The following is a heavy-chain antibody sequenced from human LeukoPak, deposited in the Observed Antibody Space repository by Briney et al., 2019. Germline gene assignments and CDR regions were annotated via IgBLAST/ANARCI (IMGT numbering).Heavy chain of an antibody. D-gene: IGHD3-22*01. J-gene: IGHJ4*02. Sequence: KPSETLSLTCTVSGGSISSSSYYWGWIRQPPGKGLEWIGSIYYSGSTYYNPSLKSRVTISVDTSKNQFSLKLSSVTAADTAVYYCARDLHQVDYFSEPQSGSYFDYWGQGTLVTVSS. CDR2: IYYSGST. CDR1: GGSISSSSYY. V-gene: IGHV4-39*07. CDR3: ARDLHQVDYFSEPQSGSYFDY.